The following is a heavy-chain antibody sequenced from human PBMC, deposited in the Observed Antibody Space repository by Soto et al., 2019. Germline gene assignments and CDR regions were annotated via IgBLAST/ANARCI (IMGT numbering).Heavy chain of an antibody. D-gene: IGHD3-10*01. J-gene: IGHJ6*02. Sequence: QVQLQESGPGLVKPSQTLSLTCTVSGGSISSGGYYWSWIRQHPGKGLEWIGYIYYSGSTYYNPSLKSRVTIAVDTSKNQFSLKLSSVTAADTAVYYCARERAAYYGSGSYAEYYYYGMDVWGQGTTVTVSS. CDR1: GGSISSGGYY. V-gene: IGHV4-31*03. CDR2: IYYSGST. CDR3: ARERAAYYGSGSYAEYYYYGMDV.